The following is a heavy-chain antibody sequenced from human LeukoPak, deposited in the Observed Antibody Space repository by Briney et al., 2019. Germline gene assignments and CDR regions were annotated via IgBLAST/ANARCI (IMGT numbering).Heavy chain of an antibody. CDR2: INHSGST. CDR1: GGSFSGYY. V-gene: IGHV4-34*01. CDR3: ARVREDYDFWSGYQDDAFDI. J-gene: IGHJ3*02. Sequence: LETLSLTCAVYGGSFSGYYWSWIRQPPGKGLEWIGEINHSGSTNYNPSLKSRVTISVDTSKNQFSLKLSSVTAADTAVYYCARVREDYDFWSGYQDDAFDIWGQGTMVTVSS. D-gene: IGHD3-3*01.